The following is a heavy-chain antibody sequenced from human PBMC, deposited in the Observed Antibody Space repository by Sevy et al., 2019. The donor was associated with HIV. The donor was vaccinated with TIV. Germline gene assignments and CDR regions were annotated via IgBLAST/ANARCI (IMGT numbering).Heavy chain of an antibody. V-gene: IGHV3-53*01. CDR2: IYIGGTT. CDR3: ARGKHVSGYYGDFDY. D-gene: IGHD5-12*01. Sequence: GGSLRLSCAASGLTVSDNFMSWVRQAPGKGLEWVSVIYIGGTTNYADSVKGRFTISRDNSKNTIYLQMNGLRAEDTTVYYCARGKHVSGYYGDFDYWGQGALVTVSS. CDR1: GLTVSDNF. J-gene: IGHJ4*02.